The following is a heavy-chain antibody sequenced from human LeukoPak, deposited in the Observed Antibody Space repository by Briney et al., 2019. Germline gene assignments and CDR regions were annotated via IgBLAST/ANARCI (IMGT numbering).Heavy chain of an antibody. CDR1: GGSISSYY. CDR2: IYTSGST. Sequence: KTSGTLSLTCTVSGGSISSYYWSWIRQPAGKGLEWIGRIYTSGSTNYNPSLKSRVTMSVDTSKNQFSLKLSSVTAADTAVYYCARVALGYCTNGVCYGDAFDIWGQGTMVTVSS. V-gene: IGHV4-4*07. D-gene: IGHD2-8*01. CDR3: ARVALGYCTNGVCYGDAFDI. J-gene: IGHJ3*02.